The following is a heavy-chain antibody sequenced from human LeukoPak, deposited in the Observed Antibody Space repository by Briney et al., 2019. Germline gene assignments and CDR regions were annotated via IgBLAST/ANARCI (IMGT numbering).Heavy chain of an antibody. D-gene: IGHD6-13*01. CDR2: IFSSGTT. Sequence: SETLSLTCTVSNDSISPLYWGWIRQPPGKGLEFIGYIFSSGTTNFNPSLKSRVTLSVDTSKNQFSLRLNSVTAADTAVYYCARGGSAAKYYFDSWGQGTLVTVSS. V-gene: IGHV4-59*11. CDR1: NDSISPLY. CDR3: ARGGSAAKYYFDS. J-gene: IGHJ4*02.